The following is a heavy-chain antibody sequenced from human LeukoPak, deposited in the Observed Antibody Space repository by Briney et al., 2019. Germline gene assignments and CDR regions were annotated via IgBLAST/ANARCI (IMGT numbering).Heavy chain of an antibody. Sequence: GGSLRLSCAASGFTFSSYGMHWVRQAPGKGLEWVAFIRYDGSNKYYADSVKGRFTISRDNSKNTLYLQMNSLRAEDTAVYYCAKDRVAVTTGYYFDYWGQGTLVTVSS. CDR2: IRYDGSNK. CDR3: AKDRVAVTTGYYFDY. V-gene: IGHV3-30*02. J-gene: IGHJ4*02. D-gene: IGHD2-21*02. CDR1: GFTFSSYG.